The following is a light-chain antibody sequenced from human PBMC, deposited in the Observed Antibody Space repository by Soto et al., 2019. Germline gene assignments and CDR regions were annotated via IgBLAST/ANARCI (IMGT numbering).Light chain of an antibody. V-gene: IGKV1-39*01. J-gene: IGKJ1*01. CDR2: FAS. Sequence: DIQMTQSPSSLSASVGDRVTITCRASETIDTYLNWYKQKPGKATRLLIYFASSLQSGVPVRFSGSGSGTEFTLTISSLQREDFATYFCQQDYNFPRTFGLGTKLEIK. CDR3: QQDYNFPRT. CDR1: ETIDTY.